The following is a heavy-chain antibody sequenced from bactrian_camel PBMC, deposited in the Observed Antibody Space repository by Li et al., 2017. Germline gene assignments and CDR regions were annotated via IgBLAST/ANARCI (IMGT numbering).Heavy chain of an antibody. CDR1: EYTREYC. D-gene: IGHD2*01. V-gene: IGHV3S1*01. CDR2: INSDGWTA. CDR3: ATDSPAACEYCSGGYCSLLLGY. Sequence: HVQLVESGGGSVQAGGSLTLSCVASEYTREYCMGWSRQAPGKEREGVASINSDGWTAYGDSVKGRFTISQDAATKVLYLHMNDLKPEDTAIYFCATDSPAACEYCSGGYCSLLLGYRGQGTQVTVS. J-gene: IGHJ6*01.